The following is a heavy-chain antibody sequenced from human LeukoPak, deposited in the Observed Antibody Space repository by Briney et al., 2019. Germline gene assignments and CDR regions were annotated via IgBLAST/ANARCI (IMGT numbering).Heavy chain of an antibody. CDR2: INPSGGST. D-gene: IGHD2-2*01. V-gene: IGHV1-46*01. J-gene: IGHJ5*02. Sequence: ASVKDSCKASGYTFTSYYMHSVRQAPGQGLEWMGIINPSGGSTSYAQKFQGRVTMTRDTSTSTVYMELSSLRSEDTAVYYCAVVPAAMGDWFDPWGQGTLVTVSS. CDR1: GYTFTSYY. CDR3: AVVPAAMGDWFDP.